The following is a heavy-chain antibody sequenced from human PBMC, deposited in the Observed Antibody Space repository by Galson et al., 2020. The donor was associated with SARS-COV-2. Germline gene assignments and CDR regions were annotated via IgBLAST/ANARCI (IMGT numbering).Heavy chain of an antibody. Sequence: GGSLRLSCAASGFTFSNYAMHWVRQAPGKGLEWVAVISYDGSNKYYVDSVKGRFTISRDNSKNTLYLQMNSLRAEDTAVYYCARDDSYSSGWYVYFDYWGQGTLVTVSS. CDR2: ISYDGSNK. D-gene: IGHD6-19*01. CDR3: ARDDSYSSGWYVYFDY. J-gene: IGHJ4*02. V-gene: IGHV3-30*04. CDR1: GFTFSNYA.